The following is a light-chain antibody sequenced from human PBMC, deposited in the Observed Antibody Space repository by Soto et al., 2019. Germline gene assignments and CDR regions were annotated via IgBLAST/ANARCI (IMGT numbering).Light chain of an antibody. Sequence: DIQMTQSPSTLSASVGDRVTITCRASQSISSWLAWYQQKPGKAPKLLIYKASSLESGVPSRFSGSGSGTEFTLTISSLQPDDFASYWCQQYNSYSLTFGGGTKVEIK. CDR2: KAS. V-gene: IGKV1-5*03. CDR1: QSISSW. CDR3: QQYNSYSLT. J-gene: IGKJ4*01.